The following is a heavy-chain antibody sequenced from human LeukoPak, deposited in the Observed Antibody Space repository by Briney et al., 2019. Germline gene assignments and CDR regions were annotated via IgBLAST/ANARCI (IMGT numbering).Heavy chain of an antibody. D-gene: IGHD4-17*01. CDR2: IYYSGST. J-gene: IGHJ4*02. Sequence: PSETLSLTCTVSGGSISSGDYYWSWIRQPPGKGLEWIGYIYYSGSTYYNPSLKSQVTISVDTSKNQFSLKLSSVTAADTAVYYCARDQGYGDPSYFDYWGQGTLVTVSS. CDR3: ARDQGYGDPSYFDY. CDR1: GGSISSGDYY. V-gene: IGHV4-30-4*01.